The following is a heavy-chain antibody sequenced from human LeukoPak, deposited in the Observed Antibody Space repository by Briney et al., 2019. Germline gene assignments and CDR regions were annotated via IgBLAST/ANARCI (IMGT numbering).Heavy chain of an antibody. J-gene: IGHJ5*02. CDR3: ARSGTHRVYYYGSGGRNERDWFDP. CDR2: INHSGST. D-gene: IGHD3-10*01. CDR1: GGSFSGYY. Sequence: PSETLSLTCAVYGGSFSGYYWSWIRQPPGKGLEWIGEINHSGSTNYNPSLKSRVTISVDTSKNQFSLKLSSVTAADTAVYYCARSGTHRVYYYGSGGRNERDWFDPWGRGTLVTVSS. V-gene: IGHV4-34*01.